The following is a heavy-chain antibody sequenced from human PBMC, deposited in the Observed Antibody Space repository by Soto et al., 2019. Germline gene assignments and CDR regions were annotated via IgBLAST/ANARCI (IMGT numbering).Heavy chain of an antibody. CDR1: GFTFSSYA. J-gene: IGHJ5*02. CDR2: ISCGGGST. V-gene: IGHV3-23*01. D-gene: IGHD3-22*01. Sequence: GGSLRLSCAASGFTFSSYAMSWVRQAPGKGLEWVAAISCGGGSTYYADSVKGRFTISRDNSKNTLYLQMNSLRAEGTAVYYWAKGPLRGYYYDSSGYTGFCPWVQETRVTVSS. CDR3: AKGPLRGYYYDSSGYTGFCP.